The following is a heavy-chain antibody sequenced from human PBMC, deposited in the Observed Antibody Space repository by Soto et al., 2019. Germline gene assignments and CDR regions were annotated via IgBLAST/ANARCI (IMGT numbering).Heavy chain of an antibody. CDR2: INPSGGST. D-gene: IGHD6-13*01. J-gene: IGHJ2*01. Sequence: QVQLVQSGAEVKKPGASVKDSCKASGYTFTSYYMHWVRQAPGQGLEWMGIINPSGGSTSYAQKFQGRVTMTRDTATSTVYMELSSLRSEDTAVYSCARPSASSSWYAHWYFDLWGRGTLVTVSS. CDR1: GYTFTSYY. V-gene: IGHV1-46*01. CDR3: ARPSASSSWYAHWYFDL.